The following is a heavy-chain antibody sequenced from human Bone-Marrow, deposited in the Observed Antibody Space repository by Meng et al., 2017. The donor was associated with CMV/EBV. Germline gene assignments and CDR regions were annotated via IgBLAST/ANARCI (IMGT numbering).Heavy chain of an antibody. CDR1: GFTVSSNY. Sequence: GESLKISCAASGFTVSSNYMSWVRQAPGKGLEWVSVIYSGGSTYYADSVKGRFNISRDNSKNTLYLQMNSLRAEDTAVYYCARDGFLEWLGVRYFDYWGQGTLVTVSS. V-gene: IGHV3-66*02. CDR2: IYSGGST. J-gene: IGHJ4*02. D-gene: IGHD3-3*01. CDR3: ARDGFLEWLGVRYFDY.